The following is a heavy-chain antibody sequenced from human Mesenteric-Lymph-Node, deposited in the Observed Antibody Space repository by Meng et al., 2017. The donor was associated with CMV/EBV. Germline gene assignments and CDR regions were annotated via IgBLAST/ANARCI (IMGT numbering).Heavy chain of an antibody. V-gene: IGHV3-11*04. D-gene: IGHD2/OR15-2a*01. CDR3: ARDCSMCGMDV. Sequence: GGSLRLSCAASGVTFSDYYMSWIRQAPGKGLEWVSYINRSGSTIYYADTVKGRFTISRDNAKNSLYLQMNSLRAEDTAVYYCARDCSMCGMDVWGQGTTVTVSS. J-gene: IGHJ6*02. CDR2: INRSGSTI. CDR1: GVTFSDYY.